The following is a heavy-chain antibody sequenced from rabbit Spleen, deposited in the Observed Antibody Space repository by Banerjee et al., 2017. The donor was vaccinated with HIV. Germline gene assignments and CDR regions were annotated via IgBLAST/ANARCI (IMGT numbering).Heavy chain of an antibody. V-gene: IGHV1S43*01. D-gene: IGHD1-1*01. CDR1: GIDFSSWYY. CDR3: ARSSTSGGWSFDL. CDR2: IDSGDVGT. Sequence: QEQLVESGGGLVKPGGTLTLTCKVSGIDFSSWYYMCWVRQAPGKGLEWIACIDSGDVGTYYASWAKGRITISKTSSTMDLQMTSLTAADTATYFCARSSTSGGWSFDLWAQAPWSPS. J-gene: IGHJ4*01.